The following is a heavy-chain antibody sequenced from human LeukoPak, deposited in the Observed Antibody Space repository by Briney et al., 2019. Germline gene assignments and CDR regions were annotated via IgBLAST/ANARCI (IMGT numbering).Heavy chain of an antibody. Sequence: GGSLRLSCAASGFSFSSYGMHWVRQAPGKGLEWVSLISGDGGSTFYADSVRGRFTISRDNTRKSLSLQMSSLRSEDTALYYCARESETSGWYDYWGQGTLVTVSS. V-gene: IGHV3-43*02. CDR1: GFSFSSYG. CDR2: ISGDGGST. D-gene: IGHD6-19*01. J-gene: IGHJ4*02. CDR3: ARESETSGWYDY.